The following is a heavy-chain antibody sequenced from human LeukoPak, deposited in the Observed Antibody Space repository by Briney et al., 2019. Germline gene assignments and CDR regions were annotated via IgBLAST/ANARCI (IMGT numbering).Heavy chain of an antibody. Sequence: GGSLRLSCAASGFTVSSNYMSWVRQAPGKGLEWVSVIYSGCSTYYADSVKGRFTISRDNSKNTLYLQMNSLRAEDTAVYYCARDLSSGYYYGLDAFDIWGQGTMVTVSS. J-gene: IGHJ3*02. V-gene: IGHV3-66*02. D-gene: IGHD3-22*01. CDR1: GFTVSSNY. CDR3: ARDLSSGYYYGLDAFDI. CDR2: IYSGCST.